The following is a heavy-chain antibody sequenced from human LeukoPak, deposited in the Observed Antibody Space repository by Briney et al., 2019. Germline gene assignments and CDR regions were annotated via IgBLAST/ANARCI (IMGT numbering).Heavy chain of an antibody. J-gene: IGHJ6*02. D-gene: IGHD2/OR15-2a*01. CDR2: ISVSGGST. CDR3: AKYVSAKGPPYALDV. Sequence: GGSPRLSCAASGFTFSNAWMTWVRQAPGKGLEWVSGISVSGGSTWYADSVKGRFTISRDNSKNTLYLQMNSLRAEDTAVYYCAKYVSAKGPPYALDVWGQGTRVTVSS. V-gene: IGHV3-23*01. CDR1: GFTFSNAW.